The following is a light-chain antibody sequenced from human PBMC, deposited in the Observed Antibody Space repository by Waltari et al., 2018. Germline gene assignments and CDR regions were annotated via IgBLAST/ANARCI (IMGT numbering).Light chain of an antibody. Sequence: EIVMTQSPATLSVSPGERATLSCRASQSVSSNLAWYQQKPGPAPRLLIYGASTRATGIPARFSGSGSGTEFTLTISSMQSEDFAVYYCQQYNNWPGTFGQGTKVEIK. CDR3: QQYNNWPGT. J-gene: IGKJ1*01. CDR2: GAS. CDR1: QSVSSN. V-gene: IGKV3-15*01.